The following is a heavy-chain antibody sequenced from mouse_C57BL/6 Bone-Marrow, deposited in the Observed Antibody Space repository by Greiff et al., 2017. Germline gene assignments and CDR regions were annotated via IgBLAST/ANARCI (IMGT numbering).Heavy chain of an antibody. Sequence: VMLVESGPGLVPPSPSLSITCTVSGFSLTSYGVHWVRQSPGKGLEWLGVIWRGGSTDYNAAFMSRLSITKDNSKSQVFFKMNSLQADDTAIYYCAKIRGYDYDWFAYWGQGTLVTVSA. CDR1: GFSLTSYG. V-gene: IGHV2-5*01. D-gene: IGHD2-4*01. CDR3: AKIRGYDYDWFAY. J-gene: IGHJ3*01. CDR2: IWRGGST.